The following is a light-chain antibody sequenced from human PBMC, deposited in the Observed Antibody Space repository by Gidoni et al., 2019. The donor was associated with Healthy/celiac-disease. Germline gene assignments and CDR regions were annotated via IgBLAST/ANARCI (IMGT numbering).Light chain of an antibody. V-gene: IGKV1-17*01. CDR2: AAA. Sequence: DIQMTQSPSSLSASVGDRVTITCRASQGIRNDVGWYQQKPGKATKRLIDAAASLQSGVPSRFSGSGSGTEFTLTISSLQPEDFATYYCLQHNSYPYTFGQGTKLEIK. CDR1: QGIRND. J-gene: IGKJ2*01. CDR3: LQHNSYPYT.